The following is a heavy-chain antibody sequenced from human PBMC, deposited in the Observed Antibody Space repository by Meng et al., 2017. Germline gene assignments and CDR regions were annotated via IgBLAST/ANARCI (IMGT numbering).Heavy chain of an antibody. D-gene: IGHD2-15*01. CDR1: GFTFSSYG. CDR3: AREYCSGGSCYEHFDY. J-gene: IGHJ4*02. CDR2: IWYDGSNK. V-gene: IGHV3-33*08. Sequence: GGSLRLSCAASGFTFSSYGMHWVRQAPGKGLEWLAVIWYDGSNKYYADSVKGRFTISKDNSKNTLYLQMNGLRAEDTAVYYCAREYCSGGSCYEHFDYWGQGTLVTVSS.